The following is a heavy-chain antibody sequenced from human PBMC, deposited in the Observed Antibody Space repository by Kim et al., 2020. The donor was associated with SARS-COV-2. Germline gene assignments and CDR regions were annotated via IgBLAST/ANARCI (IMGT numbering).Heavy chain of an antibody. CDR2: ISAYNGNT. Sequence: ASVKVSCKASGYTFSSYGINWVRQAPGQGLEWMGWISAYNGNTNYAQKIQGRVTLTTDTSTSTAYMELRSLRSDDTAVYYCARLGSADLIWFGELLYGLDYWGQGTLVTVSS. J-gene: IGHJ4*02. CDR1: GYTFSSYG. D-gene: IGHD3-10*01. CDR3: ARLGSADLIWFGELLYGLDY. V-gene: IGHV1-18*01.